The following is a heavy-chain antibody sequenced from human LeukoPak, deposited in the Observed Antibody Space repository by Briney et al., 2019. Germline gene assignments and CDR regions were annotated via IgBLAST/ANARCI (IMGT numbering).Heavy chain of an antibody. CDR1: GGTYSSYA. CDR3: ARARYSGYEGEFDY. V-gene: IGHV1-69*13. CDR2: IIPIFGTA. Sequence: GASVKVSCKASGGTYSSYAISWVRQAPGQGLEWMGGIIPIFGTANYAQKFQGRVTITADESTSTAYMELSSLRSEDTAVYYCARARYSGYEGEFDYWGQGTLVTVSS. J-gene: IGHJ4*02. D-gene: IGHD5-12*01.